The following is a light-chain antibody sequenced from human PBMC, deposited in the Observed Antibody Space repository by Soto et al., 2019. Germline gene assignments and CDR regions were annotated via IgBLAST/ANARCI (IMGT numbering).Light chain of an antibody. J-gene: IGKJ5*01. CDR1: QSVVSTY. V-gene: IGKV3-20*01. CDR2: GAS. Sequence: IVCTQSPGTLSLSPGESATLSCRAGQSVVSTYLAWYQPSPGQAPRLLISGASRRATGIPDRYRGSGSGTDFTLTISRLEREDFAVYCCQKYGSSSITSGQAIRLEIK. CDR3: QKYGSSSIT.